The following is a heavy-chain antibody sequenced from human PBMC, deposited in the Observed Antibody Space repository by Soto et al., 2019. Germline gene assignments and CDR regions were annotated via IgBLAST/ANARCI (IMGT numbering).Heavy chain of an antibody. CDR2: ISAYNGNT. J-gene: IGHJ5*02. Sequence: QVQLVQSGGEVKKPGASVKVSCKASGYTFTSYGISWVRQAPGQGLEWMGRISAYNGNTNYAQKLQGRVTMTTDTSTRTAYMELGSLRSDATAVYYCARVVGALGHWFDPWGQGTLVTVSS. CDR1: GYTFTSYG. V-gene: IGHV1-18*01. CDR3: ARVVGALGHWFDP. D-gene: IGHD1-26*01.